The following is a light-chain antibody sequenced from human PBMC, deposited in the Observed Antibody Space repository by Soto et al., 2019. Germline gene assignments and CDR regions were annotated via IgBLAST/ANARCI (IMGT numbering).Light chain of an antibody. Sequence: QSVLTQPASVSGSPGQSITISCTGSNSDVGGYNYVSWYQHHPGKAPKLMIYEVTNRPSGVSNRFSGSKSGNTASLTISGLQAEDEADYYCSSYTSSVSVVFGGGTKVTVL. V-gene: IGLV2-14*01. CDR2: EVT. CDR1: NSDVGGYNY. CDR3: SSYTSSVSVV. J-gene: IGLJ2*01.